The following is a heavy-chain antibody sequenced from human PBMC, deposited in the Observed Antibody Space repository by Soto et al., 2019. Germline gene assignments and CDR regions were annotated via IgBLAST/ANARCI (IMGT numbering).Heavy chain of an antibody. CDR3: AREHSYSYYYGMDV. V-gene: IGHV3-13*01. CDR1: GFTFSSYD. D-gene: IGHD3-10*01. J-gene: IGHJ6*02. Sequence: GGSLRLSCAASGFTFSSYDMHWVRQATGKGLEWVSAIGTAGDTYYPGSVKGRFTISRENAKNSLYLQMNSLRAEDTAVYYCAREHSYSYYYGMDVWGQGTTVTVSS. CDR2: IGTAGDT.